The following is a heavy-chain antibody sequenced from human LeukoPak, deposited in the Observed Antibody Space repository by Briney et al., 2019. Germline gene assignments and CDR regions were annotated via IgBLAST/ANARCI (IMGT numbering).Heavy chain of an antibody. CDR2: IYYSGST. D-gene: IGHD2-2*02. J-gene: IGHJ4*02. Sequence: SETLSLTCTVSGGSISCSSYYWGWIRQPPGKGLEWIGSIYYSGSTYYNPSLKSRVTISVDTSKNQFSLKPSSVTAADTAVYYCAKTQVYCSSTSCYTVPFDYWGQGTLVTVSS. V-gene: IGHV4-39*01. CDR3: AKTQVYCSSTSCYTVPFDY. CDR1: GGSISCSSYY.